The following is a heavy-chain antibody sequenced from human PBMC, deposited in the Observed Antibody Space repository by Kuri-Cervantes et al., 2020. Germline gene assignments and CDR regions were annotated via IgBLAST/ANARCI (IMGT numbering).Heavy chain of an antibody. CDR1: GFTFSNAW. Sequence: ETLSLTCAASGFTFSNAWMSWVRQAPGKGLGWVGRIKSKTDGGTTDYAAPVKGRFTISRDDSKNTLYLQMNSLKTEDTAVYYCTTDYGTVTTSALDYWGQGTLVTVSS. CDR3: TTDYGTVTTSALDY. D-gene: IGHD4-17*01. J-gene: IGHJ4*02. CDR2: IKSKTDGGTT. V-gene: IGHV3-15*01.